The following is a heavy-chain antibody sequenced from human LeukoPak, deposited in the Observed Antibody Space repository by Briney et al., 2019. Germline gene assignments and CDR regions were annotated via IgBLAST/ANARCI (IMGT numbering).Heavy chain of an antibody. V-gene: IGHV4-59*01. CDR2: IHYNGRT. D-gene: IGHD2-15*01. J-gene: IGHJ4*02. CDR1: GGSMYDYY. Sequence: PSETLSLTCTLSGGSMYDYYWSWIRQPPVKGLEWIGHIHYNGRTNYNPSLESPATISIDMSKNQFSLNLSSVTAADTAVYYCARVRLSGVIDYWGQGTLVTVSS. CDR3: ARVRLSGVIDY.